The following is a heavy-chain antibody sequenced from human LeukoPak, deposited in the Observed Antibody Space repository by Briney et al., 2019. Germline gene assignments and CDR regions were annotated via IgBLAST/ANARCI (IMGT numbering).Heavy chain of an antibody. CDR2: IRYDGSNK. V-gene: IGHV3-30*02. CDR1: GFTLSSYG. J-gene: IGHJ4*02. D-gene: IGHD6-19*01. CDR3: AKEGSHYSSGWYFSPPYFDY. Sequence: GGSLRLSRAASGFTLSSYGMHWVRQAPGKGLEWVAFIRYDGSNKYYADSVKGRFTISRDNSKNTLYLQMNSLRAEDTAVYYCAKEGSHYSSGWYFSPPYFDYWGQGTLVTVSS.